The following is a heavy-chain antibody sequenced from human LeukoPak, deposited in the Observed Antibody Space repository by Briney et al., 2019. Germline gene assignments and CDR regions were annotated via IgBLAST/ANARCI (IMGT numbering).Heavy chain of an antibody. J-gene: IGHJ4*02. D-gene: IGHD3-22*01. CDR1: GFTFSSYG. V-gene: IGHV3-30*02. CDR2: IRYEGSNK. CDR3: AKPSNYYDSSGYSYYFDY. Sequence: GGSLRLSCAASGFTFSSYGMHWVRQAPGKGLEWVAFIRYEGSNKYYADSVKGRFTISRDNSKNTLYLQMNSLRAEDTAVYYCAKPSNYYDSSGYSYYFDYWGQGTLVTVSS.